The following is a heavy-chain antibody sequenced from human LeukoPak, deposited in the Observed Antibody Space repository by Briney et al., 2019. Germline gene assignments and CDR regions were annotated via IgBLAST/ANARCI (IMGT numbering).Heavy chain of an antibody. D-gene: IGHD1-14*01. CDR3: ARASTTFGD. J-gene: IGHJ4*02. V-gene: IGHV4-59*01. CDR2: VSDGGRT. Sequence: PSETLSLTCTVSGGSITSYYWSWIRQPPGKGLEWIGHVSDGGRTNYSPSLRSRVSISVDTSKNQFSLKLNSVTAADTAVYFCARASTTFGDWGQGTLVTVSS. CDR1: GGSITSYY.